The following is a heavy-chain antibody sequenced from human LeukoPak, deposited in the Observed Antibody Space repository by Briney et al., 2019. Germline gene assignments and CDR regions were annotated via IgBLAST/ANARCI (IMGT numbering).Heavy chain of an antibody. CDR3: ARVYDSTYPALFYYYYYGMDV. CDR2: RNLYSGNT. J-gene: IGHJ6*02. V-gene: IGHV1-8*01. Sequence: ASGKLSCTASGYTVSRYDINWGRESTGQGLGWWGWRNLYSGNTGYAQKFQDRVTITRNTSISTAYMELSSLRSEDMAVCYCARVYDSTYPALFYYYYYGMDVWGQGTTVTVSS. CDR1: GYTVSRYD. D-gene: IGHD3-22*01.